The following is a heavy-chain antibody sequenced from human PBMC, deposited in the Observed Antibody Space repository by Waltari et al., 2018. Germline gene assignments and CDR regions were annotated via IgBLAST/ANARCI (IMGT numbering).Heavy chain of an antibody. Sequence: EAQLVQFGGGLVQPGGSLTLSCAPSGLTISRFWMTWIRQAPGQGLQWVAHIGPDGSDKYYVDSVKGRFTISRDNAENSLLLQMSSLRVEDTALYYCVGWNDPINSWGQGTLVAVSS. CDR3: VGWNDPINS. V-gene: IGHV3-7*01. CDR1: GLTISRFW. CDR2: IGPDGSDK. D-gene: IGHD1-1*01. J-gene: IGHJ4*02.